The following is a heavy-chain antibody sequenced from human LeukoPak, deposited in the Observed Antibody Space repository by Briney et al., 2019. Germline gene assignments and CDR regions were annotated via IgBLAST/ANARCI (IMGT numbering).Heavy chain of an antibody. CDR1: GGSISSGSYY. Sequence: SETLSLTCTVSGGSISSGSYYWSWIRQPAGKGLEWIGRINTSGSTNYNPSLKSRVTISVDTSKNQFSLKLTSVIAADTAVYYCARDQYYYGSGSYIDYWGQGTLVTVSS. D-gene: IGHD3-10*01. J-gene: IGHJ4*02. CDR2: INTSGST. CDR3: ARDQYYYGSGSYIDY. V-gene: IGHV4-61*02.